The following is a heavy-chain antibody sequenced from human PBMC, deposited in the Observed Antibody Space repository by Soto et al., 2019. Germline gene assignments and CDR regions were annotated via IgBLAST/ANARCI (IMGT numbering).Heavy chain of an antibody. V-gene: IGHV4-30-4*01. CDR2: IYYSGST. CDR3: VRETCTSASCPWGWFDP. D-gene: IGHD2-2*01. J-gene: IGHJ5*02. Sequence: PSETLSLTCTVSGGSISSGDYYWSWIRQPPGKDLEWIGYIYYSGSTYYNPSLKGRVTISMDTSKNQFSLKLSSVTAADTAVYYCVRETCTSASCPWGWFDPWGQGTLVTVS. CDR1: GGSISSGDYY.